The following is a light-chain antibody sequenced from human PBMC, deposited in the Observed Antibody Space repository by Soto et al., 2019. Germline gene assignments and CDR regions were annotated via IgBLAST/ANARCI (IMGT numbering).Light chain of an antibody. CDR1: QSLLDSDGNNY. J-gene: IGKJ4*01. V-gene: IGKV2-28*01. CDR3: MQSLQFFLT. Sequence: DIVLTQSPLSLPVTPGDPASISCRSSQSLLDSDGNNYLDWFLQKPGQSPQLLIYLGSNRASGVPDRFSGSGSGTDFTLKISRVEAEDIGVYYCMQSLQFFLTFGGGTQVEIK. CDR2: LGS.